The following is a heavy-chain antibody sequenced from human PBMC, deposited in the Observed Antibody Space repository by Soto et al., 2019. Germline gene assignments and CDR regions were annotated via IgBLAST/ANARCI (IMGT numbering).Heavy chain of an antibody. V-gene: IGHV4-39*01. J-gene: IGHJ4*02. Sequence: PSETLSLTCTVSGGSISSGPYSWGWIRQPPGKGLEWIGTFYHSGSTHHNPSLESRVTISVDTSKNQFSLKLTSMTAADTAVYYCARTAWAAAGTEYYFDYWGQGILVTVSS. CDR3: ARTAWAAAGTEYYFDY. CDR2: FYHSGST. D-gene: IGHD6-13*01. CDR1: GGSISSGPYS.